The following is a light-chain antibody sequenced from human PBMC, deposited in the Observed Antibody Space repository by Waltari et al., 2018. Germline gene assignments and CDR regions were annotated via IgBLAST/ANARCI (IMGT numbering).Light chain of an antibody. CDR1: QSVSTNQ. J-gene: IGKJ5*01. V-gene: IGKV3-20*01. CDR3: QQYGSSPLT. Sequence: EIVLTQSPGTLFLSPGESATLSCRASQSVSTNQLAWYQQSPGQAPRLVIYGAFARATAIPDRFSGTGSGTDFTLTISRLEPEDFAMYYCQQYGSSPLTFGQGTRLEIK. CDR2: GAF.